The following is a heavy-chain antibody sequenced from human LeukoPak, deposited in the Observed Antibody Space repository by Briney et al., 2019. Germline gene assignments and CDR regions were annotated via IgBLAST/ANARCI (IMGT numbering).Heavy chain of an antibody. CDR2: ISGSGYRT. CDR3: ARVARGNSGAFDI. Sequence: GASLRLSCAASGFTFSTYAMSWVRQAPAKGLEWVSGISGSGYRTNYADSVKGRFTISRDSSKNTLYLQMNSLRAEDTAVYYCARVARGNSGAFDIWGQGTMVTVSS. CDR1: GFTFSTYA. V-gene: IGHV3-23*01. J-gene: IGHJ3*02. D-gene: IGHD4-23*01.